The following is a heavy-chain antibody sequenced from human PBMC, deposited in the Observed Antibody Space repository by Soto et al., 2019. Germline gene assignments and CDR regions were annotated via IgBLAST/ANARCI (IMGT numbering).Heavy chain of an antibody. V-gene: IGHV1-18*01. J-gene: IGHJ6*02. D-gene: IGHD2-15*01. Sequence: QVQLVQSGAEVKKPGASVKVSCKASGYSFTSYGISWVRQAPGQGLEGMGWISAYNGNTKNAQKLQGRVTMTTDTSPVTAYMELTSLRSADTAVYYCAGGGYCSGGTCDTTDYYSGMDVWGQGTTVTVSS. CDR1: GYSFTSYG. CDR3: AGGGYCSGGTCDTTDYYSGMDV. CDR2: ISAYNGNT.